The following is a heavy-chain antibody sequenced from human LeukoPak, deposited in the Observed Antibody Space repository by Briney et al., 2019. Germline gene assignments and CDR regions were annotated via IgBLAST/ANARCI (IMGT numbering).Heavy chain of an antibody. CDR1: VGTFNSYG. Sequence: SEKVSCKASVGTFNSYGVIWVRQAPRPGLEGVVVVIPMFGSTNYAQKLQGRVTITTDPTNTVYMELTPLSSEDTAVYYCARVGRSRGSLPKYYYYMDVWGKGTTVTVAS. J-gene: IGHJ6*03. CDR2: VIPMFGST. CDR3: ARVGRSRGSLPKYYYYMDV. D-gene: IGHD2-15*01. V-gene: IGHV1-69*05.